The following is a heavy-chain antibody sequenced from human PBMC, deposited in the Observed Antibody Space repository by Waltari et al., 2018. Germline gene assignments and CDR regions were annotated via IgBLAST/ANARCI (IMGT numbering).Heavy chain of an antibody. CDR2: INHSGST. CDR3: ARGAIFGVVINYYYYYGMDV. V-gene: IGHV4-34*01. J-gene: IGHJ6*02. D-gene: IGHD3-3*01. CDR1: GGSFSGYY. Sequence: QVQLQQWGAGLLKPSETLSLTCAVYGGSFSGYYWSWIRQPPGKGLEWIGEINHSGSTNYNPSLKSRVTISVDTSKNQFSLKLSSVTAADTAVYYCARGAIFGVVINYYYYYGMDVWGQGTTVTVSS.